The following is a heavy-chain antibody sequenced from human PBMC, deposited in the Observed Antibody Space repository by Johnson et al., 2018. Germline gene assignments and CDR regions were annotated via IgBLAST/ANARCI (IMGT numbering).Heavy chain of an antibody. CDR2: INWNSGLI. CDR3: SRGHSGSFFDTFDI. Sequence: VESGGGLVQPGRSLRLSCAASGFSVDDYAMHWVRQAPGKGLEWVSSINWNSGLIGYADPVTGRLNISRDTAQNTLYHQMHSLRAEDTALYFCSRGHSGSFFDTFDIWGQGTMVTVS. V-gene: IGHV3-9*01. J-gene: IGHJ3*02. D-gene: IGHD3-10*01. CDR1: GFSVDDYA.